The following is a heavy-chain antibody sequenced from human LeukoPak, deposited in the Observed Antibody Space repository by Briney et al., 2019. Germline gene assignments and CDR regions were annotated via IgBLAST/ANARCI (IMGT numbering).Heavy chain of an antibody. CDR3: ARAAVGTSGWYSFDY. CDR1: GFTFSTYA. D-gene: IGHD6-19*01. Sequence: GGSLRLSCAASGFTFSTYAMSWVRQAPGKGLEWVSAISGSGGSTYYADSVRGRFTISRDNSKNTLYLQMISLIPEDTAVYYCARAAVGTSGWYSFDYWGQGALVTASS. J-gene: IGHJ4*02. V-gene: IGHV3-23*01. CDR2: ISGSGGST.